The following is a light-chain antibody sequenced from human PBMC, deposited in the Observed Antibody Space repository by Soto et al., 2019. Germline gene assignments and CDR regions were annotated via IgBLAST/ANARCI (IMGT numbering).Light chain of an antibody. V-gene: IGKV3-20*01. CDR3: PHFGSAPPSWS. Sequence: ETVLTQSPGTLSLSPGERATLSCRASQSVGSSYLDWYQQKPAQAPRLRIYGASNRATCIPDRFSGSGSGTDFTLTISRLEPEDFAVYYCPHFGSAPPSWSFGPGTKVEVK. J-gene: IGKJ1*01. CDR2: GAS. CDR1: QSVGSSY.